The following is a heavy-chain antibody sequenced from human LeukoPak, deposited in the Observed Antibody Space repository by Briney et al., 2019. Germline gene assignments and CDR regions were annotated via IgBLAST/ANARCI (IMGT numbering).Heavy chain of an antibody. V-gene: IGHV3-7*01. CDR3: ALLAAGDFWSGLDY. J-gene: IGHJ4*02. D-gene: IGHD3-3*01. Sequence: PGGSLRLSCAASGFTFSSYWMSWVRQAPGKGLEWVANIKQDGSEKYYVDSVKGRFTISRDNAKNSLYLQMNSLRAEDTAVYYCALLAAGDFWSGLDYWGQGTLVTVSS. CDR2: IKQDGSEK. CDR1: GFTFSSYW.